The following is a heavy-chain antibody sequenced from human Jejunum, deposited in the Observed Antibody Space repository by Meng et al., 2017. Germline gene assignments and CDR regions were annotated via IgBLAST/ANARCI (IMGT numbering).Heavy chain of an antibody. CDR3: GRGLRGVRGTDY. CDR1: GFSFSDYW. V-gene: IGHV3-74*03. Sequence: GESLKISCAASGFSFSDYWMHWVRQSPGKGLEWVSHVKGDGTEITYADSVKGRFTISRDNAKNTLFLQLTNLRAEDAAFCYCGRGLRGVRGTDYWGQGTLVTVSS. D-gene: IGHD3/OR15-3a*01. J-gene: IGHJ4*02. CDR2: VKGDGTEI.